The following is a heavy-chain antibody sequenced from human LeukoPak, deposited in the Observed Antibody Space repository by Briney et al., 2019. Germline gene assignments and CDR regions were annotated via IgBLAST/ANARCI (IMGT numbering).Heavy chain of an antibody. CDR2: IESKADGGKT. CDR3: AAFSKGF. CDR1: GIALSDVW. Sequence: PGGSLRLSCAVSGIALSDVWITWVRQAPGKGVEWIGSIESKADGGKTDYAAPVKGRFSISGDDSKNTVYLQMDSLEAEDTAVYYCAAFSKGFWGQGTLVTVSS. V-gene: IGHV3-15*04. J-gene: IGHJ4*02.